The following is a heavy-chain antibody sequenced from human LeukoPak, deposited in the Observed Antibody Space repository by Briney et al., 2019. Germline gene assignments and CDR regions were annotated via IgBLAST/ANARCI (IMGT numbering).Heavy chain of an antibody. CDR2: INHSGST. J-gene: IGHJ4*02. V-gene: IGHV4-34*01. Sequence: PSETLSLTCAVYGGSFSGYYWSWIRQPPGKGLEWIGEINHSGSTNYNPSLKSRVTISVDTSKNQFSLKLSSVTAADTAVYYCARDENWALDYWGQGTLVTVSS. CDR1: GGSFSGYY. D-gene: IGHD3-16*01. CDR3: ARDENWALDY.